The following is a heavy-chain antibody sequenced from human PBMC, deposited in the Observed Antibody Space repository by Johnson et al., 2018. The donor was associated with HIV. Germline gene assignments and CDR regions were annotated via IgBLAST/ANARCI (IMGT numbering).Heavy chain of an antibody. CDR1: GFTVSSNY. CDR3: AKAYSSSWNPVGMDDAFDI. J-gene: IGHJ3*02. CDR2: ISWNSGSI. Sequence: EMQLVESGGGLVQPGGSLRLSCAASGFTVSSNYMSWVRQAPGKGLEWVSGISWNSGSIGYADSVKGRFTISRDNSKNTLYLQMNSLRAEDTAVYYCAKAYSSSWNPVGMDDAFDIWGQGTMVTVSS. V-gene: IGHV3-23*04. D-gene: IGHD6-13*01.